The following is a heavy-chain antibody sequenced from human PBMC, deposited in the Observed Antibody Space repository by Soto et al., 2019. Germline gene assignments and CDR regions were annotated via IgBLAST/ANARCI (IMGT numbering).Heavy chain of an antibody. D-gene: IGHD2-8*02. Sequence: QVQLVESEGGVVQPGRSLRLSCAASGFTFSSYGMHWVRQAPGKGLEWVAVISYDGSNKYYADSVKGRFTISRDNSKNTLYLQMNSLRAEDTAVYYCAKLVGSSEKFDYWGQGTLVTVSS. J-gene: IGHJ4*02. V-gene: IGHV3-30*18. CDR3: AKLVGSSEKFDY. CDR1: GFTFSSYG. CDR2: ISYDGSNK.